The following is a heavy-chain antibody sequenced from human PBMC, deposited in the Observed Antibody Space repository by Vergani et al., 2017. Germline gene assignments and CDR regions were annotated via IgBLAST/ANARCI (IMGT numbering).Heavy chain of an antibody. CDR1: GDSISRGYY. D-gene: IGHD3-16*01. J-gene: IGHJ3*02. CDR2: VFHSGSA. Sequence: QLQESGPGLVKPSETLSLTCIVSGDSISRGYYWGWIRQPPGKGLEWIATVFHSGSAYYNPSLRRRVTISVETSKNQFSLRLTTLTAADTAVYYCARQFWVSQGVGAFETWGRGTEVSVSS. V-gene: IGHV4-38-2*02. CDR3: ARQFWVSQGVGAFET.